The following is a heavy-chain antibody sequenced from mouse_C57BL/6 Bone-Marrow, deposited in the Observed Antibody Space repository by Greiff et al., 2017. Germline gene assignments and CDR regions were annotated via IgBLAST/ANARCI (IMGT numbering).Heavy chain of an antibody. CDR2: INPNNGGT. CDR1: GYTFTDYY. V-gene: IGHV1-26*01. CDR3: ARTGDYDLAMDY. J-gene: IGHJ4*01. Sequence: EVQLQQSGPELVKPGASVKISCKASGYTFTDYYMNWVKQSHGKSLEWIGDINPNNGGTSYNQKFKGKATLTVDKSSSTAYMELRSLTSEDSADYYCARTGDYDLAMDYWGQGTSVTVSS. D-gene: IGHD2-4*01.